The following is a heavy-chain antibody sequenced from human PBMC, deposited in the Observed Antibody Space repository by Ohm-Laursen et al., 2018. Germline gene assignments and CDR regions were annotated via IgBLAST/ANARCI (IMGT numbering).Heavy chain of an antibody. Sequence: SLRLSCTASGFIVNSNHMSWVRQAPGKGLEWVSSISSSSSYIYYADSVKGRFTISRDNAKNSLYLQMNSLRAEDTALYYCAKMVGAWDFFDYWGQGTLITVSS. CDR1: GFIVNSNH. CDR3: AKMVGAWDFFDY. J-gene: IGHJ4*02. D-gene: IGHD1-26*01. CDR2: ISSSSSYI. V-gene: IGHV3-21*04.